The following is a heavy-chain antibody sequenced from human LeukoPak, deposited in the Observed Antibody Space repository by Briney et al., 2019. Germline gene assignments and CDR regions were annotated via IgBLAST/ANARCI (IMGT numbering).Heavy chain of an antibody. V-gene: IGHV1-2*02. Sequence: ASVKVSCKASGYTFTGYYMHWVRQAPGQGLEWMGWINPNSGGTNYAQKFQGRVTMTRDTSISTAYMELSRLRSDDTAVYYCARYSNFWSGYPTYYYYYCGMDVWGQGTTVTVSS. CDR1: GYTFTGYY. CDR2: INPNSGGT. J-gene: IGHJ6*02. CDR3: ARYSNFWSGYPTYYYYYCGMDV. D-gene: IGHD3-3*02.